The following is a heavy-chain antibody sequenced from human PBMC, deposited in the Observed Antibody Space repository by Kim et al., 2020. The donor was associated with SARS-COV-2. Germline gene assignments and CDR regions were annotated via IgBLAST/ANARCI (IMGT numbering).Heavy chain of an antibody. D-gene: IGHD2-2*01. V-gene: IGHV3-7*01. CDR1: GFTFDNYW. Sequence: GGSLRLSCAASGFTFDNYWMTWVRQTPGKGLEWVATMKQDGSGKSYLDSVKGRFTISRGNARNSLYLQMNSLRAEDTAVYYLARERYCTTSCSSSRYYGLDVWGQGTTVTVSS. CDR3: ARERYCTTSCSSSRYYGLDV. CDR2: MKQDGSGK. J-gene: IGHJ6*02.